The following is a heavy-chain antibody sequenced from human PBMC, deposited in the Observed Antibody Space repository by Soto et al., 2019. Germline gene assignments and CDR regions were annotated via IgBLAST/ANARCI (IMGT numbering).Heavy chain of an antibody. Sequence: QVQLVQSGAEVQKPGSSVKVSCKASGGTFSSYAISWVRQAPGQGLEWMGGIIPIFGPANYAQKFQGRVTFTADESTSTAYMELSSLRSEDTAVYYCAGQLVGVDYYYGMDVWGQGTTVTVSS. V-gene: IGHV1-69*12. J-gene: IGHJ6*02. CDR2: IIPIFGPA. CDR3: AGQLVGVDYYYGMDV. D-gene: IGHD6-6*01. CDR1: GGTFSSYA.